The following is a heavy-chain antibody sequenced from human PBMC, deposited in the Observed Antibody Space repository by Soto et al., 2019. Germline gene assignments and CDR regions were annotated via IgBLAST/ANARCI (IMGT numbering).Heavy chain of an antibody. CDR1: GGSVSSGSYY. D-gene: IGHD6-6*01. CDR2: IYYSGST. Sequence: PSETLSLTCTVSGGSVSSGSYYWSWIRQPPGKGLEWIGYIYYSGSTNYNPSLKSRVTISVDTSKNQFSLKLSSVTAADTAVYYCAAGVPKFQHWGQGTLVTVSS. V-gene: IGHV4-61*01. CDR3: AAGVPKFQH. J-gene: IGHJ1*01.